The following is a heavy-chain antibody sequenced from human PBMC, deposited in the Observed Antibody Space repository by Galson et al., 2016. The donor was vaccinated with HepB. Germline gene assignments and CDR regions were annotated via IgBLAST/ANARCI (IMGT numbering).Heavy chain of an antibody. V-gene: IGHV3-9*01. J-gene: IGHJ3*02. Sequence: SLRLSCAASGFTFDVYATHWVRQAPGKGLEWVSGISWNSGSIGYADSVKGRFTISRDNAKNSLYLQMNSLRAEDTALYYCAKAKEIATMHDAFDIWGQGTMVTVSS. CDR3: AKAKEIATMHDAFDI. CDR2: ISWNSGSI. D-gene: IGHD5-24*01. CDR1: GFTFDVYA.